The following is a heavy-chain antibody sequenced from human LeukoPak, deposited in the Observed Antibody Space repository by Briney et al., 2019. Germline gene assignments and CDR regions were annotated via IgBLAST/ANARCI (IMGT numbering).Heavy chain of an antibody. Sequence: SETLSLTCTVYGGSFTGYYWSWIRQPPGKGLEWIGEINPSGSANYRPSLKCRLTISLDTPKNLFSLKLVSLTDADKAVYYCARKLSNRWLSPWGQGTLVIVSS. D-gene: IGHD6-19*01. CDR3: ARKLSNRWLSP. CDR2: INPSGSA. CDR1: GGSFTGYY. J-gene: IGHJ5*02. V-gene: IGHV4-34*01.